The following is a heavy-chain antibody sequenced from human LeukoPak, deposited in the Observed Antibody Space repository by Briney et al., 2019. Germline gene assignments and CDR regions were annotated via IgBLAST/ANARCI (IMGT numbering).Heavy chain of an antibody. J-gene: IGHJ3*02. CDR2: ISWNSGSI. CDR3: AKDKQLKSPSVAGNDAFDI. D-gene: IGHD6-19*01. CDR1: GFTFDDYA. V-gene: IGHV3-9*01. Sequence: PGRSLRLTCAASGFTFDDYAMHWVRQAPGKGLEWVSGISWNSGSIGYADSVKGRFTISRDNAKNSLYLQMNSLRAEDTALYYCAKDKQLKSPSVAGNDAFDIWGQGTMVTVSS.